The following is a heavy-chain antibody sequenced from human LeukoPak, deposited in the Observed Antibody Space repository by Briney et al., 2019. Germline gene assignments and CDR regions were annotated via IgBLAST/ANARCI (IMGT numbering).Heavy chain of an antibody. CDR1: GYTFTSYY. V-gene: IGHV1-46*01. J-gene: IGHJ4*02. CDR3: ASMVDTAMGLDY. CDR2: INPSGGST. Sequence: GASVKVSCKASGYTFTSYYMHWVRQAPGQGLEWMGIINPSGGSTSYAQKFQGRVTMTRDTSSSTVYMELSSLRSEDTAVYYCASMVDTAMGLDYWGQGTLVTVSS. D-gene: IGHD5-18*01.